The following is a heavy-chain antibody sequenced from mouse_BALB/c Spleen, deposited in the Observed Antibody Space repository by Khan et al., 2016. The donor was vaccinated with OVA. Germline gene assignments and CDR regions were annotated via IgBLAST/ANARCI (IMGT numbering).Heavy chain of an antibody. V-gene: IGHV1S22*01. CDR1: GYTFTSYW. Sequence: LRQPGSELVRPGASVKLSCKASGYTFTSYWMHWVKQRHGQGLEWIGNIYPGSGSTNYDEMFKSKGTLTVDTSSSTAYMHLSSLTSEDSAVYYCTRGGYYGKSLFAYWSQGTLVTVSA. CDR2: IYPGSGST. CDR3: TRGGYYGKSLFAY. J-gene: IGHJ3*01. D-gene: IGHD2-1*01.